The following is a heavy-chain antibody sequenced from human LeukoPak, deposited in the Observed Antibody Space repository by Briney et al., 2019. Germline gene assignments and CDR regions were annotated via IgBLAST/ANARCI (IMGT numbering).Heavy chain of an antibody. D-gene: IGHD3-16*02. CDR2: ISAYNGNT. J-gene: IGHJ4*02. Sequence: ASVKVSCKASGYTFTSYGISWVRQAPGQGLEWMGWISAYNGNTNYAQKLQGRATMTTDTSTSTAYMELRSLRSDDTAVYYCARGGDYVWGSYPNSFDYWGQGTLVTVSS. CDR3: ARGGDYVWGSYPNSFDY. CDR1: GYTFTSYG. V-gene: IGHV1-18*01.